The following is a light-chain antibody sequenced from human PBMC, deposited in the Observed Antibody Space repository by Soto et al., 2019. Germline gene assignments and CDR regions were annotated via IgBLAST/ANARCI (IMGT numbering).Light chain of an antibody. Sequence: IVMTQSPATLSVSPGERVTLSCRASQSVSNKLAWYQQKPGQAPRLLIYGASSRATGIPDRFSGSGSGTDFTLTISRLEPEDFAVYYCQQYGSSPWTFGQGTKVDIK. CDR3: QQYGSSPWT. CDR2: GAS. J-gene: IGKJ1*01. CDR1: QSVSNK. V-gene: IGKV3-20*01.